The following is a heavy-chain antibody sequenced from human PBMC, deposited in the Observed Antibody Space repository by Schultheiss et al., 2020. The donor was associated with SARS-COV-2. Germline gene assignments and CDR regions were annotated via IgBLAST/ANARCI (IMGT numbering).Heavy chain of an antibody. CDR1: GGSIRSYY. J-gene: IGHJ5*02. Sequence: SQTLSLTCTVSGGSIRSYYWSWIRQPAGKGLEWIGRIYTSGSTNYNPSLKSRVTMSVDTSKNQYSLKLSSVTAADTAVYYCARDKVAAAGTGWFDPWGQGTLVTVSS. V-gene: IGHV4-4*07. CDR3: ARDKVAAAGTGWFDP. D-gene: IGHD6-13*01. CDR2: IYTSGST.